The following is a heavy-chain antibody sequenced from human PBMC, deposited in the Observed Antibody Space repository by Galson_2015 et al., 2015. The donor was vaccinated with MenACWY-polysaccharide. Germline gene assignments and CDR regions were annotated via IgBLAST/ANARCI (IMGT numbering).Heavy chain of an antibody. J-gene: IGHJ3*02. CDR3: AKRMTTVGAFDI. CDR2: ISGSGSTT. V-gene: IGHV3-23*01. D-gene: IGHD4-23*01. CDR1: GFTFSSCA. Sequence: SLRLSCAASGFTFSSCAMSWVRQAPGKGLEWVSGISGSGSTTYYADSVKGRFTISRDNSKNTLYLQMNSLRAEDTAVYYCAKRMTTVGAFDIWGHGTMVTVSS.